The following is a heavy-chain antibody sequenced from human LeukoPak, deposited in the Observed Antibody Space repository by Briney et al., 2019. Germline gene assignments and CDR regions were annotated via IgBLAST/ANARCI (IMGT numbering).Heavy chain of an antibody. V-gene: IGHV3-11*01. J-gene: IGHJ4*02. CDR3: ARYYYDSSGYYYFDY. CDR1: GFNFRDCY. D-gene: IGHD3-22*01. Sequence: GGSLRLSCVASGFNFRDCYMGWIRQAPGKGLEWVSYSSSSGSTIYYADSVKGRFTISRDNAKNSLYLQMNSLRTEDTAVYSCARYYYDSSGYYYFDYWGQGTLVTVSS. CDR2: SSSSGSTI.